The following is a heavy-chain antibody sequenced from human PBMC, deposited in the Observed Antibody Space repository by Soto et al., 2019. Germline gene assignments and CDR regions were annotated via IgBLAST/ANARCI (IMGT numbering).Heavy chain of an antibody. CDR1: GFTFDDYA. Sequence: EVQLVESGGGLVQPGRSLRLSCAASGFTFDDYAMHWVRQAPGKGLEWVSGISWNSGSIGYADSVKGRFTISRDNAKNSLYLQMNSLRAEDTALYYCAKGIVGATYFDYWGQGTLVTVSS. CDR2: ISWNSGSI. D-gene: IGHD1-26*01. J-gene: IGHJ4*02. V-gene: IGHV3-9*01. CDR3: AKGIVGATYFDY.